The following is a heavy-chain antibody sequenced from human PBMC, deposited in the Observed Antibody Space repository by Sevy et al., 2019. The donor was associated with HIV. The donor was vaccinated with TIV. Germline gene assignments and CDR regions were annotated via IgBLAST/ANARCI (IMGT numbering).Heavy chain of an antibody. Sequence: GGSLRLSCAASGFTFSSYCMHWVRQAPGKGLEWVAVISYDGSNKYYADSVKGRFTISRDNSKNTLSLQMNSLSAEDTAVYYCAKDQGGYSYGLPGYYYYGMDVWGQGTTVTVSS. CDR2: ISYDGSNK. CDR3: AKDQGGYSYGLPGYYYYGMDV. CDR1: GFTFSSYC. D-gene: IGHD5-18*01. J-gene: IGHJ6*02. V-gene: IGHV3-30*18.